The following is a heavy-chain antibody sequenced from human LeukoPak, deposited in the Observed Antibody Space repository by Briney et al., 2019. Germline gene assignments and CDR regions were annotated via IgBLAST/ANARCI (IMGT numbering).Heavy chain of an antibody. J-gene: IGHJ6*04. D-gene: IGHD4-17*01. CDR3: ARHVYGEGMVV. CDR1: AGSLTGYY. V-gene: IGHV4-59*08. CDR2: IHSSEGT. Sequence: SETLSLTCTVSAGSLTGYYWGWIRQPPGKGRECIGYIHSSEGTAHNASLKSRLTISLDTSKNQCSLTLSSVTAADTAVYYCARHVYGEGMVVWGKGTTVTVSS.